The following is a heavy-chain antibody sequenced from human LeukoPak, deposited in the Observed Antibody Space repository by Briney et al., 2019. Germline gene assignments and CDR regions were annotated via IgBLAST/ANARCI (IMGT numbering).Heavy chain of an antibody. D-gene: IGHD2-15*01. V-gene: IGHV3-7*01. CDR3: APYSQVVADSFSI. Sequence: PGGSLRLSCVASGFTFSSYWMSWIRQAPGKGLEWVGNINQDGTAKYYVDSVKGRFAISRDNAEKSLYLQMNNLRAEDTAIYCCAPYSQVVADSFSIWGPGTMVTVSS. CDR1: GFTFSSYW. CDR2: INQDGTAK. J-gene: IGHJ3*02.